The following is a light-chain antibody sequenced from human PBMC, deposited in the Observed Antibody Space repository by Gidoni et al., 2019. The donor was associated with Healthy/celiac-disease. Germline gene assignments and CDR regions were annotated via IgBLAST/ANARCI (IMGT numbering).Light chain of an antibody. CDR3: SSNTSSSTPHVV. J-gene: IGLJ2*01. Sequence: PGQSITISCTGTSSDVGGYNYVSWYQQHPGKAPKLMIYEVSNRPSGVSNRFSGSKSGNTASLTISGLQAEDEADYYCSSNTSSSTPHVVFGGGTKLTVL. V-gene: IGLV2-14*01. CDR1: SSDVGGYNY. CDR2: EVS.